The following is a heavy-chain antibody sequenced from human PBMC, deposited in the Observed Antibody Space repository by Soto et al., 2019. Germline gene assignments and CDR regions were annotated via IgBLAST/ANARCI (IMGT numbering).Heavy chain of an antibody. Sequence: QVTLKESGPVLVKPTETLTLTCTVSGFSLSNARMGVSWIRQPPGKALEWLAHIFSNDEKSYSTSLKSRLTISKDTSKSQVVLTMTNMDPVDTATYYCARDQGGRYYDSSGYYYGGYDYWGQGTLVTVSS. CDR2: IFSNDEK. D-gene: IGHD3-22*01. V-gene: IGHV2-26*01. CDR1: GFSLSNARMG. CDR3: ARDQGGRYYDSSGYYYGGYDY. J-gene: IGHJ4*02.